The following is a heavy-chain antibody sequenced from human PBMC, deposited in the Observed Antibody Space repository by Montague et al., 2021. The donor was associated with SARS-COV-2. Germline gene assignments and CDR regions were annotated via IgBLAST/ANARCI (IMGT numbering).Heavy chain of an antibody. V-gene: IGHV4-61*02. D-gene: IGHD2-2*01. Sequence: TLSLTCTVSGGSISSGRYYWSWIRQPAGKGLEWIGRIYTSGSTNYNPSLKSRVTISVDTSKNQFSLKLSSVTAADTAVYYCARSSGGYCSSTSCYAYYYYYMDVWGKGTTVTVSS. J-gene: IGHJ6*03. CDR1: GGSISSGRYY. CDR2: IYTSGST. CDR3: ARSSGGYCSSTSCYAYYYYYMDV.